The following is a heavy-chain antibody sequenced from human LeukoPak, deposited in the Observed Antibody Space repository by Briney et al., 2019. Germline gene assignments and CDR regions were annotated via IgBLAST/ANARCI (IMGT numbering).Heavy chain of an antibody. CDR2: IYPGDSDT. V-gene: IGHV5-51*01. Sequence: GESLKISCKGSGYNFASHWIGWVRQMPGKGPEWMGIIYPGDSDTTYSPSFQDQVTISVDKSIATAYLQWSSLKAADTAIYYCAREAAETDGYNSAFDYWGQGTLVTVAS. CDR1: GYNFASHW. CDR3: AREAAETDGYNSAFDY. J-gene: IGHJ4*02. D-gene: IGHD5-24*01.